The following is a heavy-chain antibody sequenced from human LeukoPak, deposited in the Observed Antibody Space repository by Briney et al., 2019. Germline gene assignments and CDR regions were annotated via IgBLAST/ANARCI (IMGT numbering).Heavy chain of an antibody. CDR1: GGSISSYY. Sequence: SETLSLTCTVSGGSISSYYWSWIRQPAGKGLEWIGRIYTRGSTNYNPSLKSRVTMSVDTSKNQFSLKLSSVTAADTAVYYCARHSSSLSYYHYMDVWGKGPTVTVSS. CDR2: IYTRGST. D-gene: IGHD6-13*01. CDR3: ARHSSSLSYYHYMDV. J-gene: IGHJ6*03. V-gene: IGHV4-4*07.